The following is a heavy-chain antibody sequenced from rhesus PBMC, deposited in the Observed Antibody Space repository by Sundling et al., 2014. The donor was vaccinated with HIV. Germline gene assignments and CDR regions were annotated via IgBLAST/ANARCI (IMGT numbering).Heavy chain of an antibody. J-gene: IGHJ4*01. V-gene: IGHV4-93*01. CDR2: IFGSGVNT. D-gene: IGHD3-3*01. CDR1: GGSISGGYG. Sequence: QVQLQESGPGLVKPSETLSLTCAVSGGSISGGYGWGWIRQSPGTGLEWIGGIFGSGVNTKYNPSLPSRVTISTDTSKNQFSLKLSSVTAADTAVYYCARDLTIFGLVGIELGVDYWGQGVLVTVSS. CDR3: ARDLTIFGLVGIELGVDY.